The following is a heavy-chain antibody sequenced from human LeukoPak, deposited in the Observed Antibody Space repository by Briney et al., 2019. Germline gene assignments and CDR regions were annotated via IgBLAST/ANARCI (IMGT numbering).Heavy chain of an antibody. Sequence: SETLSLTCAVYGGSVSGYYWSWIRQPPGKGLEWIGEINHSGSTNYNPSLKSRVTISVDMSKDQFSLKLGSVTAADTAVYYCARGPPSYYYDRIGFYPCFDYWGQGALVTVSS. CDR1: GGSVSGYY. V-gene: IGHV4-34*01. CDR3: ARGPPSYYYDRIGFYPCFDY. CDR2: INHSGST. J-gene: IGHJ4*02. D-gene: IGHD3-22*01.